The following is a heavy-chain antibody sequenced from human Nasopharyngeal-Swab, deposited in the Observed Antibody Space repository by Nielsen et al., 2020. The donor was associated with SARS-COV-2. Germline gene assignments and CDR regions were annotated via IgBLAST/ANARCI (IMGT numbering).Heavy chain of an antibody. J-gene: IGHJ6*02. CDR3: AKVARDIVVVPAAMKAYYYYGMDV. D-gene: IGHD2-2*01. Sequence: VRQAPGKGLEWVSAISGSGGSTYYADSVKGRFTISRDNSKNMLYLQMNSLRAEDTAVYYCAKVARDIVVVPAAMKAYYYYGMDVWGQGTAVTVSS. V-gene: IGHV3-23*01. CDR2: ISGSGGST.